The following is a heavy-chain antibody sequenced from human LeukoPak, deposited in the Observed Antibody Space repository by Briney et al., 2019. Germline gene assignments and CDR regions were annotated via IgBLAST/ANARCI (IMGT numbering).Heavy chain of an antibody. CDR2: IYYRGST. CDR1: GGSISSYY. D-gene: IGHD1-1*01. V-gene: IGHV4-59*08. CDR3: ARRTTGTGPFDY. Sequence: PSETLSLTCTVSGGSISSYYWSWIQQPPGKGLEWIAYIYYRGSTNYNPSLKNRVTISVDTSKNQFSLKLSSVTAADTAVYYCARRTTGTGPFDYWGQGTLVTVSS. J-gene: IGHJ4*02.